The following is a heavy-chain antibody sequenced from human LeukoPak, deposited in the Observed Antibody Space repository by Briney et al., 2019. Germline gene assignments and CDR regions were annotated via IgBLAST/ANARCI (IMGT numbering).Heavy chain of an antibody. V-gene: IGHV1-18*01. CDR3: ARDFFHGHCSGLSCFLLDY. D-gene: IGHD2-15*01. CDR2: ISAHYGNT. CDR1: GYTFTSYG. Sequence: ASVKVSCKASGYTFTSYGVNWVRQAPGQGLEWMGWISAHYGNTNYAQKFQDRVTMTTDTSTNTAYMELRSLRPDDTAVYYCARDFFHGHCSGLSCFLLDYWGQGSLVTVSS. J-gene: IGHJ4*02.